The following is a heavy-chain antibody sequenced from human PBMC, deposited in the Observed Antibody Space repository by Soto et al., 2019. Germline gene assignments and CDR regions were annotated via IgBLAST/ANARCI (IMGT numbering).Heavy chain of an antibody. V-gene: IGHV3-23*01. D-gene: IGHD2-15*01. Sequence: GGSLRLSCAASGFTFSSYAMSWVRQAPGKGLEWVSGISGSGGTTSYADSVKGRFTISRDNSKNTLYLQMNSLRAEDTAVYYCAKTGPSVVVVGFDYWGQGTLVTVSS. J-gene: IGHJ4*02. CDR1: GFTFSSYA. CDR3: AKTGPSVVVVGFDY. CDR2: ISGSGGTT.